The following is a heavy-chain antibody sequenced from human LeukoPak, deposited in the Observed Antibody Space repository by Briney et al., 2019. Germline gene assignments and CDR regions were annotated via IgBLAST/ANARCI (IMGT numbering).Heavy chain of an antibody. V-gene: IGHV3-23*01. D-gene: IGHD3-3*01. CDR3: ANYRTYYDFWGGYSSPEPRPFDY. CDR1: GFTFSSYA. J-gene: IGHJ4*02. CDR2: ISGSGGST. Sequence: GGSLSLSCAASGFTFSSYAMSWVRQAPGKGLKWVSAISGSGGSTYYADSVKGRFTISRDNSKNTLYLQMNSLRAEDTAVYYCANYRTYYDFWGGYSSPEPRPFDYWGQGTLVTVSS.